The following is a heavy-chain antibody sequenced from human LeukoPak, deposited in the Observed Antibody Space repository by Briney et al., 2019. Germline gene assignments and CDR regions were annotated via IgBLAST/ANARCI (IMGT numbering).Heavy chain of an antibody. V-gene: IGHV4-34*01. CDR3: ARGRGYNYGYFDY. Sequence: SETLSLTCAVYGGPFSGYYWSWIRQPPGKGLEWIGEINHSGSTNYNPSLKSRVTISVDTSKNQFSLKLSSVTAADTAVYYCARGRGYNYGYFDYWGQGTLVTVSS. CDR2: INHSGST. CDR1: GGPFSGYY. D-gene: IGHD5-18*01. J-gene: IGHJ4*02.